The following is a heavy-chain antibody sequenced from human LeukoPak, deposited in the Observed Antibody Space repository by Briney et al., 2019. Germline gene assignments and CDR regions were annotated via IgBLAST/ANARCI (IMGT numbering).Heavy chain of an antibody. Sequence: GGSLRLSCAASGFTFSSYAMTWVRQAPGKGLEWVSTLSGSGGSTYYADSVKGRFTISRDNSKNMVYLQMDSLRAEDTAIYFCAKNRDKIAMIRGGDPFDIWGQGTMVTVSS. V-gene: IGHV3-23*01. CDR3: AKNRDKIAMIRGGDPFDI. CDR1: GFTFSSYA. D-gene: IGHD3-10*01. CDR2: LSGSGGST. J-gene: IGHJ3*02.